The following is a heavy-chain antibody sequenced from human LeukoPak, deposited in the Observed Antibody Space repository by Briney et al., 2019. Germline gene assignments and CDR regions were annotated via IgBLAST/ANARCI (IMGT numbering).Heavy chain of an antibody. Sequence: GASVKVSCKASGYTFTGYYMHWVRQAPGQGLEWMGWINPNSGGTNYAQKFQGRVTMTRDTSISTAYMELSRLRSDDTAVYYCARSGLGYCSGGSCRHFDYWGQGTLVTVSS. CDR1: GYTFTGYY. CDR3: ARSGLGYCSGGSCRHFDY. CDR2: INPNSGGT. D-gene: IGHD2-15*01. J-gene: IGHJ4*02. V-gene: IGHV1-2*02.